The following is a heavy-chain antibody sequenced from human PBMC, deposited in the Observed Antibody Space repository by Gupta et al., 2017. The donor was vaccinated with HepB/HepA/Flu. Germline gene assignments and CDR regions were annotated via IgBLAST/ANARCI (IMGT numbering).Heavy chain of an antibody. CDR3: ARVAQFWPTYYFDY. CDR2: IGSGGVTK. Sequence: VKPGGSLRLSCAASGFTFSDYYMSWVRQAPGKRPEWVSYIGSGGVTKYYADSVRGRFTVFRANAKNSLYLQVNSLSADDTAVYYCARVAQFWPTYYFDYWGRGTLVTVSS. V-gene: IGHV3-11*01. J-gene: IGHJ4*02. D-gene: IGHD2-21*01. CDR1: GFTFSDYY.